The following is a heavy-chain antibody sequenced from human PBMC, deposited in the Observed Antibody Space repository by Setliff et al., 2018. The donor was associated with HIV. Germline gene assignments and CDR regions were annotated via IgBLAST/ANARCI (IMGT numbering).Heavy chain of an antibody. CDR2: IIPAFGTA. D-gene: IGHD3-9*01. V-gene: IGHV1-69*05. Sequence: SVKVSCKASGDTLSIHPISWVRQAPGRGLDWMGGIIPAFGTANYAQKFQGRVTITTDESTTTLYLEMNSLRVEDTAVYYCARDFDWPQACWGQGTLVTVSS. CDR3: ARDFDWPQAC. CDR1: GDTLSIHP. J-gene: IGHJ4*02.